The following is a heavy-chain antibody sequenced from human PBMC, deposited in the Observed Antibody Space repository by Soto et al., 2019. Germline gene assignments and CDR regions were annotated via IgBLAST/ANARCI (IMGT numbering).Heavy chain of an antibody. D-gene: IGHD6-19*01. Sequence: ASVKVSCKASGYTLTSYAMRWVRQAPGQRLEWMGWINAGNGNTKYSQKFQGRVTITRDTSASTAYMELSSLRSEDTAVYYCARILSSGWSNNWFDPWGQGTLVTVSS. V-gene: IGHV1-3*01. CDR3: ARILSSGWSNNWFDP. CDR2: INAGNGNT. CDR1: GYTLTSYA. J-gene: IGHJ5*02.